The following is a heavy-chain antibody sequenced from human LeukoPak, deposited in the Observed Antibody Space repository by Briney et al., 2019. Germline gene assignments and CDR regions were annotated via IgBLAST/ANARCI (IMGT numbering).Heavy chain of an antibody. Sequence: SETLSLTCAVYGGSSSNYYWAWIRQTPGRGLEWIGEISHTGDIINYHPSLKGRVTISVDSSKKQFSLRVTSLTAADTGVYFCARVPDITARPCDTWGPGTLVTVSS. CDR3: ARVPDITARPCDT. D-gene: IGHD1-1*01. CDR1: GGSSSNYY. J-gene: IGHJ5*02. CDR2: ISHTGDII. V-gene: IGHV4-34*01.